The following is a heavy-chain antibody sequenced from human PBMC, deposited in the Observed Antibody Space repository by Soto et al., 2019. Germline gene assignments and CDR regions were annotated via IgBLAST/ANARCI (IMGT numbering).Heavy chain of an antibody. V-gene: IGHV3-21*01. CDR1: GFTFSSYS. D-gene: IGHD3-22*01. Sequence: GGSLRLSCAASGFTFSSYSMNWVRQAPGKGLEWVSSISSSAYYTDSVKGRFTISRDNSKNTLYLQMNFLRAEDTAVYYCARGPWVYDSSGYYPDYWGQGTLVTVSS. CDR3: ARGPWVYDSSGYYPDY. CDR2: ISSSA. J-gene: IGHJ4*02.